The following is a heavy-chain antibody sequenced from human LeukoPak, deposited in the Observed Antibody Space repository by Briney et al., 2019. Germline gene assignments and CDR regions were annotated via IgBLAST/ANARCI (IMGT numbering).Heavy chain of an antibody. CDR2: ISSSSSYR. CDR1: GFTFSSYS. CDR3: AREGRYNWNDQTIDY. D-gene: IGHD1-20*01. V-gene: IGHV3-21*01. J-gene: IGHJ4*02. Sequence: GGSLRLSCAASGFTFSSYSMNWVRQAPGKGLEWVSFISSSSSYRYYADSVKGRFTISRDNAKNSLYLQMNSLRAEDTAVYYCAREGRYNWNDQTIDYWGQGTLVTVSS.